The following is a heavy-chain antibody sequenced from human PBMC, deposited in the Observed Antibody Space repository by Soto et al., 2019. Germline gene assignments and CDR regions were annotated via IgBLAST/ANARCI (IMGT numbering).Heavy chain of an antibody. Sequence: ASVNVSCKASGYTFTSYYMHWVRQAPGQGLEWMGIINPSGGSTSYAQKFQGRVTMTRDTSTSTVYMELSSLRSEDTAVYYCARDWDADRRSIFGVVYMDVWGQGTTVTVSS. J-gene: IGHJ6*02. CDR1: GYTFTSYY. V-gene: IGHV1-46*01. D-gene: IGHD3-3*01. CDR2: INPSGGST. CDR3: ARDWDADRRSIFGVVYMDV.